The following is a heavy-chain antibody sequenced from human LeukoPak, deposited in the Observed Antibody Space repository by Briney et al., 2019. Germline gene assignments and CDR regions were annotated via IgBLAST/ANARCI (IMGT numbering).Heavy chain of an antibody. J-gene: IGHJ4*02. CDR1: GYTFTSYG. Sequence: GASVKVSCKASGYTFTSYGISWVRQAPGQGLEWMGWISAYNGNTNYAQKLQGRVTMTTDTSTSTAYMELRSLRSDDTAVYYCARGLSAYHDSSGYYGLGYWGQRTLVTVSS. CDR2: ISAYNGNT. D-gene: IGHD3-22*01. V-gene: IGHV1-18*01. CDR3: ARGLSAYHDSSGYYGLGY.